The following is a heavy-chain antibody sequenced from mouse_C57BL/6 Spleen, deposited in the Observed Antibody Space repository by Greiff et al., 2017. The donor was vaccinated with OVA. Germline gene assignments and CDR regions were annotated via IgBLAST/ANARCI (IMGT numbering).Heavy chain of an antibody. V-gene: IGHV1-42*01. J-gene: IGHJ1*03. Sequence: EVQLKESGPELVKPGASVKISCKASGYSFTGYYMNWVKQSPEKSLEWIGEINPSTGGTTYNQKFKAKATLTVDKSSSTAYMQLKSLTSEDSAVYYCAREMDYYGSSSVWGTGTTVTVSS. D-gene: IGHD1-1*01. CDR3: AREMDYYGSSSV. CDR2: INPSTGGT. CDR1: GYSFTGYY.